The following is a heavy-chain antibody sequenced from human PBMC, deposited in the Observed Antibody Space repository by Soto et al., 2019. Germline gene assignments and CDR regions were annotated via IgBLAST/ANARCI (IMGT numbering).Heavy chain of an antibody. CDR2: ISYDGSNK. V-gene: IGHV3-30-3*01. J-gene: IGHJ4*02. Sequence: QVQLVESGGGVVQPGRSLRLSFAASGFTFSSYAMHWVRQAPGKGLEWVAVISYDGSNKYYADSVKGRFTISTDNSKNTLYLQMNSLRAEDTAVYYCARDRSSSWYALYYFDYWGQGTLVTVSS. CDR3: ARDRSSSWYALYYFDY. CDR1: GFTFSSYA. D-gene: IGHD6-13*01.